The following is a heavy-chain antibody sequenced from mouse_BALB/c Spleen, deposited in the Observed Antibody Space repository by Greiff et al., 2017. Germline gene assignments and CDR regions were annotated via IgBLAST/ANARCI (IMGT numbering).Heavy chain of an antibody. Sequence: EVKLMESGGGLVKPGGSLKLSCAASGFTFSSYAMSWVRQTPEKRLEWVASISSGGSTYYPDSVKGRFTISRDNARNILYLQMSSLRSEDTAMYYCARGVSSYRYYFDYWGQGTTLTVSS. CDR3: ARGVSSYRYYFDY. J-gene: IGHJ2*01. CDR1: GFTFSSYA. D-gene: IGHD1-1*01. CDR2: ISSGGST. V-gene: IGHV5-6-5*01.